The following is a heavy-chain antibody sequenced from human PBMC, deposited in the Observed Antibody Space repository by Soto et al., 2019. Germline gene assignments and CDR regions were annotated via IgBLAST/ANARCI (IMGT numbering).Heavy chain of an antibody. CDR1: GFTFSDHY. CDR2: ISSGGSAI. J-gene: IGHJ3*02. D-gene: IGHD2-2*01. V-gene: IGHV3-11*01. CDR3: ARVKECSSTSCYARDAFDI. Sequence: PGGSLRLSCAASGFTFSDHYMSWIRQAPRKGLEWVSYISSGGSAIYYADSVKGRFTISRDNANNSLYLQMNSLRAEDTAVYYCARVKECSSTSCYARDAFDIWGQGTMVTVSS.